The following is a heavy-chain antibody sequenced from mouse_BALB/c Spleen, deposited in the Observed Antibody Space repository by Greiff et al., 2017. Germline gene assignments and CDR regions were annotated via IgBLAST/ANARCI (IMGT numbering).Heavy chain of an antibody. Sequence: VKLQESGPELVKPGASVKISCKASGYAFSSSWMNWVKQRPGQGLEWIGRIYPGDGDTNYNGKFKGKATLTADKSSSTAYMQLSSLTSVDSAVYFCARGDYDDYWGQGTTLTVSS. CDR1: GYAFSSSW. D-gene: IGHD2-4*01. CDR2: IYPGDGDT. J-gene: IGHJ2*01. V-gene: IGHV1-82*01. CDR3: ARGDYDDY.